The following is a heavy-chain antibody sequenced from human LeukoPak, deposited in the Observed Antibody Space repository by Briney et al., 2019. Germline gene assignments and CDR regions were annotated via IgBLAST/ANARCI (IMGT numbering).Heavy chain of an antibody. CDR1: GYTFTGYY. D-gene: IGHD6-13*01. CDR3: ARDSLGYNWFDP. J-gene: IGHJ5*02. CDR2: INPNSGGT. V-gene: IGHV1-2*02. Sequence: ASVKVSCRASGYTFTGYYMHWVRQAPGQGLEWMGWINPNSGGTNYAQKFQGRVTMTRDTSISTAYMELSRLRSDDTAVYYCARDSLGYNWFDPWGQGTLVTVSS.